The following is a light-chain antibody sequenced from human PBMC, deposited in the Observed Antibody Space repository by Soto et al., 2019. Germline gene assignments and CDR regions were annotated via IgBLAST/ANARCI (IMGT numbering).Light chain of an antibody. CDR3: QQLHSYPIT. V-gene: IGKV1-5*03. Sequence: DIQMTQSPSSLSASVGDRFTITCRASQSISSWLAWYQQKPGKAPKLLIYKASSLESGVPSRFSGSGSGTEFTLTISSLQPDDFATYYCQQLHSYPITFGQGTRLEIK. J-gene: IGKJ5*01. CDR2: KAS. CDR1: QSISSW.